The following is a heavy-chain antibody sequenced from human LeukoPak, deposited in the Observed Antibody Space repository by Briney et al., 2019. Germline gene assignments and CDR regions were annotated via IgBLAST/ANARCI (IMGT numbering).Heavy chain of an antibody. CDR3: ARQAVVTNRHFDY. D-gene: IGHD4-23*01. CDR2: VYYTGST. V-gene: IGHV4-39*01. CDR1: GGSISSSGYY. Sequence: PSETLSLTCTVSGGSISSSGYYWGWIRQPPGKGLEWVGSVYYTGSTFYNPSLKSRVTTSVDTSKNHFSPNLSSVTAADTAVYYCARQAVVTNRHFDYWGQGTLVTVSS. J-gene: IGHJ4*02.